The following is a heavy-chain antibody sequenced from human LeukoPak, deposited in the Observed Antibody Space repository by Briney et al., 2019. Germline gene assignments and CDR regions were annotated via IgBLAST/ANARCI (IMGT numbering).Heavy chain of an antibody. CDR2: ITGSGGTT. V-gene: IGHV3-23*01. CDR3: AKGATYYYDSSGQIDY. Sequence: GGSLRLSCAASGFTFSSYGMHWVRQAPGKGLEWVSAITGSGGTTSYADSVKGRFTISRDNSKNTLFLQLNSLRAEDTAVYYCAKGATYYYDSSGQIDYWGQGTLVTVYS. CDR1: GFTFSSYG. D-gene: IGHD3-22*01. J-gene: IGHJ4*02.